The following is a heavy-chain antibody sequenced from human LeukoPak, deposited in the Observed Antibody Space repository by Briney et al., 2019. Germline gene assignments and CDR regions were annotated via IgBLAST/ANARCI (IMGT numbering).Heavy chain of an antibody. D-gene: IGHD6-6*01. CDR2: INPNSGGT. CDR3: AREGEDSSSSPVDY. V-gene: IGHV1-2*04. CDR1: GYTFTGYY. J-gene: IGHJ4*02. Sequence: ASVKVSCKASGYTFTGYYMHWVRQAPGQGLEWMGWINPNSGGTNYAQKFQGWVTMTRDTSISTAYMELSRLRSDDTAVYYCAREGEDSSSSPVDYWGQGTLVTVSS.